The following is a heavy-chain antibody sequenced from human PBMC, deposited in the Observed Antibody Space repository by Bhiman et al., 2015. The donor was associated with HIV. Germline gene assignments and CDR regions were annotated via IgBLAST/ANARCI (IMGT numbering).Heavy chain of an antibody. CDR3: ARVFHYGSGTYYKTSLDY. Sequence: EVQLVESGGGLVKPGGSLRLSCAASGFTFSSYEMNWVRQAPGKGLEWVSYISSGGSTIYYADSVKGRFTISRDNAKNSLYLQMNSLRAEDTAVYYCARVFHYGSGTYYKTSLDYWGQGTLVTVSS. V-gene: IGHV3-48*03. J-gene: IGHJ4*02. CDR2: ISSGGSTI. CDR1: GFTFSSYE. D-gene: IGHD3-10*01.